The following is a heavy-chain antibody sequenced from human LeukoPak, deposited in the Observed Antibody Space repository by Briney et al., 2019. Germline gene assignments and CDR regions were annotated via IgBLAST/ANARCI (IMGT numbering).Heavy chain of an antibody. J-gene: IGHJ4*02. Sequence: SETLSLTCTVSGYSISSGYYWGWIRQPPGKGLEWIGSIYHSGSTYYNPSLKSRVTISVDTSKNQFSLKLSSVTAADTAVYYCARDNWNPTWVFDYWGQGTLVTVSS. V-gene: IGHV4-38-2*02. D-gene: IGHD1-20*01. CDR3: ARDNWNPTWVFDY. CDR1: GYSISSGYY. CDR2: IYHSGST.